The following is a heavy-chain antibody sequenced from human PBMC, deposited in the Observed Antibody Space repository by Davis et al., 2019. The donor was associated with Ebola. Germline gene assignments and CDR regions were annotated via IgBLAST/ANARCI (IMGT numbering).Heavy chain of an antibody. CDR1: GFTFSAYH. Sequence: PGGSLRLSCAASGFTFSAYHMNWVRQAPGKGLEWVANIRDSEVTYYADSVKGRFTISRANSKSTLYLQMDSLRAEDTALYYCAKEPSSGYAFDIWGQGTMVTVSS. CDR3: AKEPSSGYAFDI. D-gene: IGHD6-25*01. J-gene: IGHJ3*02. CDR2: IRDSEVT. V-gene: IGHV3-23*01.